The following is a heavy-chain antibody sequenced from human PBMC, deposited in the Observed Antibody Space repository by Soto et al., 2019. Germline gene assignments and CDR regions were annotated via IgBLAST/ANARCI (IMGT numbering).Heavy chain of an antibody. CDR1: GFTVSSTY. CDR2: IYSDGST. V-gene: IGHV3-66*01. Sequence: EVQLVESGGGLVQPGGSLRLSCAASGFTVSSTYMSWVRQAPGKGLEWVSVIYSDGSTYYADSVKGRFTISRDNSKDTLYLQMNCLTAEETAVYYCARARYDVWSDYYCDYRGQGTLVTVSS. J-gene: IGHJ4*02. CDR3: ARARYDVWSDYYCDY. D-gene: IGHD3-3*01.